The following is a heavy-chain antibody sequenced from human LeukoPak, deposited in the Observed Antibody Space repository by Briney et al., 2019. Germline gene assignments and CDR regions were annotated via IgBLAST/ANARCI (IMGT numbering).Heavy chain of an antibody. CDR2: INPNSGGT. CDR1: GYTFTGYY. D-gene: IGHD4-17*01. V-gene: IGHV1-2*02. Sequence: PSASVKVSCKASGYTFTGYYMHWVRQAPGQGLEWMGWINPNSGGTNYAQKFQGRVTMTRDTSISTAYMELSRLRSDDTAVYYCAPSRGDYGDYFDYWGQGTLVTVSS. CDR3: APSRGDYGDYFDY. J-gene: IGHJ4*02.